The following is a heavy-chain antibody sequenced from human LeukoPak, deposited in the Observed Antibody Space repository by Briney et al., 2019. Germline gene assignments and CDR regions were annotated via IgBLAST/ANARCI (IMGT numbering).Heavy chain of an antibody. J-gene: IGHJ5*02. V-gene: IGHV1-69*04. Sequence: ASVKVSCKASGGTFSSYTISWVRQAPGEGLEWMGRIIPILGIANYAQKFQGRVTITADKSTSTAYMELSSLRSEDTAVYYCARDSVVPAAIRLNWFDPWGQGTLVTVSS. D-gene: IGHD2-2*02. CDR1: GGTFSSYT. CDR2: IIPILGIA. CDR3: ARDSVVPAAIRLNWFDP.